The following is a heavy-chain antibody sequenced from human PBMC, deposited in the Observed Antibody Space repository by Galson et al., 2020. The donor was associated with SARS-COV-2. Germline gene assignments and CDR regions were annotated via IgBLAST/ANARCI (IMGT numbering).Heavy chain of an antibody. CDR3: ARVYYGDKVDY. CDR2: INPNSGGA. J-gene: IGHJ4*02. Sequence: ASVKVYCKASGYRFTDYYMHWVRQAPGQGLEWMGWINPNSGGAISAQTFQGRLTLTTDTSITTAYLQLSSLTSADTAVYYCARVYYGDKVDYWGQGTLVTVSS. D-gene: IGHD3-10*01. CDR1: GYRFTDYY. V-gene: IGHV1-2*02.